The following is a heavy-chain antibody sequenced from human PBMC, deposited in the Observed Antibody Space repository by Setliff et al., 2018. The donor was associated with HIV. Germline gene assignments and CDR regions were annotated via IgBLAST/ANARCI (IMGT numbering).Heavy chain of an antibody. D-gene: IGHD3-9*01. Sequence: SSETLSLTCTVSGGSINSGCCSWTWVRHVQGKGLEWIGFVFYTGATYSSPSLKSRITMSVDTSRNQFSLKVNSVTAADTAVYYCARGIRDSCEGSPYYSYCYMDVWGTGTTVTVSS. CDR1: GGSINSGCCS. V-gene: IGHV4-31*03. J-gene: IGHJ6*03. CDR2: VFYTGAT. CDR3: ARGIRDSCEGSPYYSYCYMDV.